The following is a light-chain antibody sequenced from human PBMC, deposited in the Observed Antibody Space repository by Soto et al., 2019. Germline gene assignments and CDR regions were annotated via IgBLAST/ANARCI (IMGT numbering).Light chain of an antibody. CDR1: SSDVGGYNY. V-gene: IGLV2-14*01. CDR2: EVS. J-gene: IGLJ3*02. CDR3: SSYTGSITPV. Sequence: QSALTQPASVSGSPGQSITISCTGTSSDVGGYNYVSWYQHHPGKAPKLMIYEVSNRPSGVSNRFSGSKSGNTASLTISGLQAEDEADYYCSSYTGSITPVYGGGTKLTVL.